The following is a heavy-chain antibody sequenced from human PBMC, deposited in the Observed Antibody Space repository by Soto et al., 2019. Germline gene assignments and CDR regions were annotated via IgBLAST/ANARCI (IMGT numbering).Heavy chain of an antibody. CDR1: GYIFTAYS. CDR3: AREENCSDGICYSEYFQR. CDR2: VNPSGGST. D-gene: IGHD2-15*01. J-gene: IGHJ1*01. Sequence: QVQLVQSGAEVKKPGASVKVSCKASGYIFTAYSMHWVRQAPGQGLECMGVVNPSGGSTNYAKKLPRRITMTRDTSTSTVYMDLCSLTSEDTAVYYCAREENCSDGICYSEYFQRWGQGTLVTVSS. V-gene: IGHV1-46*01.